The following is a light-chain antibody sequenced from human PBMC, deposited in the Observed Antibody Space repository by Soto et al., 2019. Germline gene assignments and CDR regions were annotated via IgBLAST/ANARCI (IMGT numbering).Light chain of an antibody. V-gene: IGKV1-39*01. CDR2: AAS. Sequence: DIQMTQSPSSLSASVGDRVTITCRAGQYIGRYLNWYQQKPGKAPKLLIYAASSLHSGVPSRFSGSGSGTDFTLTISSLQPEDFATYSCQQTYSTPLTFGGGTKVEIK. CDR3: QQTYSTPLT. J-gene: IGKJ4*01. CDR1: QYIGRY.